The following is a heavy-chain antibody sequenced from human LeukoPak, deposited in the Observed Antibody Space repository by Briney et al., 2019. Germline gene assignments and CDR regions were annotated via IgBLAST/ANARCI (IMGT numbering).Heavy chain of an antibody. Sequence: GGSLRLSCAASGFTFSSYWMLWVRQAPGKGLVWVSRINTDGSTTSYADSVKGRFTFSRDNAKNTLYLQMNSLRAEDTAVYYCTRYLSGGFDSWGQGTLVTVSS. D-gene: IGHD2-15*01. CDR3: TRYLSGGFDS. CDR1: GFTFSSYW. CDR2: INTDGSTT. J-gene: IGHJ4*02. V-gene: IGHV3-74*01.